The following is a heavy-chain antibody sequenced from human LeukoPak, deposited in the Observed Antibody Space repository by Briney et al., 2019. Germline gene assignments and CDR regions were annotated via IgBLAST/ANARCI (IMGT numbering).Heavy chain of an antibody. V-gene: IGHV3-33*08. CDR3: ARDGNWNDVGFFDY. J-gene: IGHJ4*02. Sequence: GGSLRLSCAASGFTFSSYGMQWVRQAPGKGLEWVAVIWYDGSNKYYADSVKGRFTISRDNSKNTLYLQMNSLRAEDTAVYYCARDGNWNDVGFFDYWGQGTLVTVSS. CDR2: IWYDGSNK. D-gene: IGHD1-1*01. CDR1: GFTFSSYG.